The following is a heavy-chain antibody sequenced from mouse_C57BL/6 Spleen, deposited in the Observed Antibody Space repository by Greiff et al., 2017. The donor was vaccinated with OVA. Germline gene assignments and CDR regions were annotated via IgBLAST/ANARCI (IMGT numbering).Heavy chain of an antibody. V-gene: IGHV1-54*01. Sequence: QVQLQQSGAELVRPGTSVKVSCKASGYAFTNYLIEWVKQRPGQGLEWIGVINPGSGGTNYNEKFKGKATLTADKSSSTAYMQLSSLTSEDSAVYVCARRTVVAPYYCDYWGQGTTLTVSS. J-gene: IGHJ2*01. CDR2: INPGSGGT. CDR3: ARRTVVAPYYCDY. CDR1: GYAFTNYL. D-gene: IGHD1-1*01.